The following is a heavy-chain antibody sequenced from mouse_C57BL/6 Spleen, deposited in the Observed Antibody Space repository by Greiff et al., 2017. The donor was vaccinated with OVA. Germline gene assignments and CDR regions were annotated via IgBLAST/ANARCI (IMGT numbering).Heavy chain of an antibody. Sequence: VQLQQSGPELVKPGASVKMSCKASGYTFTDYNMHWVKQSHGKSLEWIGYINPNNGGTSYNQKFKGKATLTVNKSSSTAYMELRSLTSEDSAVYYCARGAYDYDDPFAYWGQGTLVTVSA. CDR3: ARGAYDYDDPFAY. CDR1: GYTFTDYN. J-gene: IGHJ3*01. V-gene: IGHV1-22*01. D-gene: IGHD2-4*01. CDR2: INPNNGGT.